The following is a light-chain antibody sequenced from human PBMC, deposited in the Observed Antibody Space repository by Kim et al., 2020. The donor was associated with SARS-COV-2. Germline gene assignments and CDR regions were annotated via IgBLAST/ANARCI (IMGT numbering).Light chain of an antibody. CDR2: GNS. V-gene: IGLV1-40*01. CDR1: RSNIGAGYD. CDR3: QSYDNSLSGWV. Sequence: QVVTISCTGSRSNIGAGYDVHWYQQLPGTAPKLLIYGNSDRPSGVPDRFSGSKSGTSASLAITGLQAEDEADYYCQSYDNSLSGWVFGGGTQLTVL. J-gene: IGLJ3*02.